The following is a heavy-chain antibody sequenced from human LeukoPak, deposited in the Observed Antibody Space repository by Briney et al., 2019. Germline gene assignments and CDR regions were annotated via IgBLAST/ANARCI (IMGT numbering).Heavy chain of an antibody. Sequence: SETLSLTCTVSGGSISSYYWSWIRQPPGKGLEWIGYIYYSGSTNYNPSLKSRVTISVDTSKNQFSLKLSSVTAADTAVYYCARDLGLPPYDAFDIWGQGTMVTVSS. J-gene: IGHJ3*02. V-gene: IGHV4-59*01. CDR2: IYYSGST. CDR3: ARDLGLPPYDAFDI. CDR1: GGSISSYY.